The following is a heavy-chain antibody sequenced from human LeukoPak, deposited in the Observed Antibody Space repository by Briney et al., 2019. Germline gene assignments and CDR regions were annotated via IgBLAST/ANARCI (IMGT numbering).Heavy chain of an antibody. CDR3: VRDRAGTQSWVEFDL. J-gene: IGHJ5*02. Sequence: GGSLRLSCTLSGFSVTNTLIDWVRQALGKGPEWVALIYIDARTVYADSVKGRFTISRDNSKNMVYLQMNSLRSEDSALYYCVRDRAGTQSWVEFDLWGQGTLVTVSS. CDR2: IYIDART. D-gene: IGHD3-10*01. CDR1: GFSVTNTL. V-gene: IGHV3-66*02.